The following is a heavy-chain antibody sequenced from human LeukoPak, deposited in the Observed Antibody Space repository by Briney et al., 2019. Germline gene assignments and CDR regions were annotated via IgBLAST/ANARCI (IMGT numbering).Heavy chain of an antibody. CDR3: AREDYDSSGSAFDY. J-gene: IGHJ4*02. Sequence: PSETLSLTCTVSGGSISSSSYYWGWIRQPPGKGLEWIGSIYYSGSTYYNPSLNSRVTISVDTSKNQFSLKLSSVTAADTAVYYCAREDYDSSGSAFDYWGQGTLVTVSS. D-gene: IGHD3-22*01. V-gene: IGHV4-39*02. CDR2: IYYSGST. CDR1: GGSISSSSYY.